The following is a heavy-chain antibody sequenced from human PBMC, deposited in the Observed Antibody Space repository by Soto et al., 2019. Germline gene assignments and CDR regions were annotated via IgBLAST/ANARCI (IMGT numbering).Heavy chain of an antibody. Sequence: QVQLVESGGDLVKPGGSLRLSCAASGYTFSDYYMSWIRQAPGKGLEWISYIDTSGTKIYYADSVKGRFTIARDNAKNSLYLEMNSRRDEYTAVYYCASHYDMWSGYLSPVDYWGQGTLVTVSS. CDR1: GYTFSDYY. CDR3: ASHYDMWSGYLSPVDY. D-gene: IGHD3-3*01. CDR2: IDTSGTKI. V-gene: IGHV3-11*01. J-gene: IGHJ4*02.